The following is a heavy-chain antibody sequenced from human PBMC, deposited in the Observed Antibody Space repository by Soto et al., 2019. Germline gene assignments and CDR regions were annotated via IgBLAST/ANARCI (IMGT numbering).Heavy chain of an antibody. CDR1: GGSISSGGYS. Sequence: PSETLSLTCAVSGGSISSGGYSWSWIRQPPGKGLEWIGYIYHSGSTYYNPSLKSRVTISVDRSKNQFSLKLSSVTAADTAVYYCARGPRYYYGSGSYYNSYFDYWGQGTLVTVSS. J-gene: IGHJ4*02. D-gene: IGHD3-10*01. CDR2: IYHSGST. CDR3: ARGPRYYYGSGSYYNSYFDY. V-gene: IGHV4-30-2*01.